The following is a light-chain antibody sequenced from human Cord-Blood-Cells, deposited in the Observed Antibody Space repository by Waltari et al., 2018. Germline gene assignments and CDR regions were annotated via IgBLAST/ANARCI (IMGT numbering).Light chain of an antibody. V-gene: IGLV2-14*01. Sequence: QSALTQPASVSGSPGQSITISCTGTSSDVGGYNYVSWYQQHPGQAPKLSIYDVSKRPSGVSNRVSGSESGNTASLTISGLQAEDEADYYCSSSTSSSTWVFGGGTKLTVL. CDR1: SSDVGGYNY. CDR3: SSSTSSSTWV. CDR2: DVS. J-gene: IGLJ3*02.